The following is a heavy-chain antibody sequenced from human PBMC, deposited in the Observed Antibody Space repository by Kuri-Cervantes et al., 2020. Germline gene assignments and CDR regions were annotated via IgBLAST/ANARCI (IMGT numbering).Heavy chain of an antibody. V-gene: IGHV3-30-3*01. Sequence: LSLTCAASGFTFSSYAMHWVRQAPGKGLEWVAVISYDGSNKYYADSVKGRFTISRDNSKNTLYLRMNSLRAEDTAVCFCARDSPNYYYYYMDVWGKGTTVTVSS. CDR3: ARDSPNYYYYYMDV. CDR2: ISYDGSNK. CDR1: GFTFSSYA. J-gene: IGHJ6*03.